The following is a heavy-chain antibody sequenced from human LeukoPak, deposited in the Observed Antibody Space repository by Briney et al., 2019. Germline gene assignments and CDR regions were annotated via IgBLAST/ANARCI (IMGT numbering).Heavy chain of an antibody. D-gene: IGHD1-26*01. Sequence: GGSLRLSCAASGFTFSSYAMGWVRQSPGKGLEWVSGISAGGESTYYADSVKGRFTLSRDNSENTLYLQMNSLRAEDTALYYCAKAGVGVGATGGFDYWGQGTLVTVSS. J-gene: IGHJ4*02. CDR3: AKAGVGVGATGGFDY. V-gene: IGHV3-23*01. CDR1: GFTFSSYA. CDR2: ISAGGEST.